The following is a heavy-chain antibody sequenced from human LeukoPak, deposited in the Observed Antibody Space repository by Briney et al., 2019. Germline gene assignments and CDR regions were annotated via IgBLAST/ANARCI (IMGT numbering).Heavy chain of an antibody. Sequence: KPGGSLRLSCAASGFTFSSYGMHWVRQAPGKGLEWVSFISSSGSHIYYADSVKGRFTISRDNAEKSLYLKMNSLRAEDTAVYYCAKVYPVVDRLFDYWGQGTLVTVSS. D-gene: IGHD1-14*01. CDR1: GFTFSSYG. J-gene: IGHJ4*02. V-gene: IGHV3-21*01. CDR3: AKVYPVVDRLFDY. CDR2: ISSSGSHI.